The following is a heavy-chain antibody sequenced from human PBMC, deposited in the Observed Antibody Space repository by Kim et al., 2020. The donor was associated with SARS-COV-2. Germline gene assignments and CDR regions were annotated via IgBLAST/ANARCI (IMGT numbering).Heavy chain of an antibody. Sequence: SVKGRFTISRDNSKNTLYLQMNSLRAEDTAVYYCAKDLYGGYSSGWYSDYWGQGTLVTVSS. CDR3: AKDLYGGYSSGWYSDY. V-gene: IGHV3-23*01. D-gene: IGHD6-19*01. J-gene: IGHJ4*02.